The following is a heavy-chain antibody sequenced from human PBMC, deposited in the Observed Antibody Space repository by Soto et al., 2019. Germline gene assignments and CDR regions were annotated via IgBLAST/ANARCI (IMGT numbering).Heavy chain of an antibody. Sequence: ASVKVSCKVSGYPLIELSMHWVRQAPGKGLEWMGGFDPEDGETVYAQKFQGRVTMTEDTSTDTAYMELSSLRSEDTAVYYCATDREDGYSQDWGQVXLVTVYS. D-gene: IGHD5-18*01. CDR1: GYPLIELS. J-gene: IGHJ4*02. V-gene: IGHV1-24*01. CDR2: FDPEDGET. CDR3: ATDREDGYSQD.